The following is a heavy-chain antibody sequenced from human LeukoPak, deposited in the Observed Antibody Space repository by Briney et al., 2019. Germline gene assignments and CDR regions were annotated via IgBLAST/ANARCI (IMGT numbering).Heavy chain of an antibody. Sequence: GASVKVSCTASGYTFTSYGISWVGQAPGQRLEWMGWISAYNGNTNYAQKLQGRVAMTTDTSTSTAYMELRSLRSDDTAVYYCERRSGFENVYWGQGTLVSVPS. D-gene: IGHD3-3*01. CDR3: ERRSGFENVY. J-gene: IGHJ4*02. CDR2: ISAYNGNT. CDR1: GYTFTSYG. V-gene: IGHV1-18*01.